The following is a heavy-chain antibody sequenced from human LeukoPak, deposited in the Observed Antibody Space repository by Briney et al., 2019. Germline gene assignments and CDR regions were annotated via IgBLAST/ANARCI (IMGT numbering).Heavy chain of an antibody. V-gene: IGHV4-59*12. J-gene: IGHJ4*02. CDR3: ARVRRGSGYPY. CDR1: GGSISSYY. CDR2: IYYSGST. Sequence: SETLSLTCTVSGGSISSYYWSWIRQPPGKGLEWIGYIYYSGSTNYNPSLKSRVTISVDTSKNQFSLKLSSVTAADTAVYYCARVRRGSGYPYWGQGTLVTVSS. D-gene: IGHD3-22*01.